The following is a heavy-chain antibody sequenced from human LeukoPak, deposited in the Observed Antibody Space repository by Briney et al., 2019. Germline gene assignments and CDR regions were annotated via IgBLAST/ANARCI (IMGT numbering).Heavy chain of an antibody. V-gene: IGHV4-4*07. CDR3: ARDRRYCSSTSCFSGFDY. CDR2: IYTCGST. Sequence: SETLSLTCTVSGGSISSYYWSWIRQPAGKGLEWIGRIYTCGSTNYNPSLKSRVTMSVDTSKNQFSLKLSSVTAADTAVYYCARDRRYCSSTSCFSGFDYWGQGTLVTVSS. D-gene: IGHD2-2*01. J-gene: IGHJ4*02. CDR1: GGSISSYY.